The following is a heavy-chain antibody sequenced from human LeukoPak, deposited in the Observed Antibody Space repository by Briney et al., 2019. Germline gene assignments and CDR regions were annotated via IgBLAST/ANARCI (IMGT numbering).Heavy chain of an antibody. CDR1: GDSVSSNSTA. CDR3: VREYSSSGLAFDY. J-gene: IGHJ4*02. D-gene: IGHD6-19*01. Sequence: SQTLSLTCAISGDSVSSNSTAWNWIRQSPSRGLEWLGRTYYKSKWYNDYALSVKSRITINPDTSKNQFSLQLNSVTPEDTAVYYCVREYSSSGLAFDYWGPGTLVTVSS. V-gene: IGHV6-1*01. CDR2: TYYKSKWYN.